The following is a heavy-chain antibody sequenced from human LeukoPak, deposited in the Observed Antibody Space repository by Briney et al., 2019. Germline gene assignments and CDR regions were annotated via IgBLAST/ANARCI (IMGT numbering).Heavy chain of an antibody. V-gene: IGHV4-39*01. CDR1: GGSISSSSYY. CDR3: ARGGSSSWFVHDAFDI. J-gene: IGHJ3*02. D-gene: IGHD6-13*01. Sequence: PSETLSLTCTVSGGSISSSSYYWGWIRQPPGKGLEWTGSIYYSGSTYYNPSLKSRVTISVDTSKNQFSLKLSSVTAADTAVYYCARGGSSSWFVHDAFDIWGQGTMVTVSS. CDR2: IYYSGST.